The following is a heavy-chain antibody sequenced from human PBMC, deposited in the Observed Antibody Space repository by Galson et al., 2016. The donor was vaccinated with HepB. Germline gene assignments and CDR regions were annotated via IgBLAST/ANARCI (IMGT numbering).Heavy chain of an antibody. CDR1: GFTFSRHS. CDR3: ARDRGYFGSAFDY. V-gene: IGHV3-23*01. D-gene: IGHD2/OR15-2a*01. J-gene: IGHJ4*02. CDR2: IGVDGGPT. Sequence: SLRLSCAASGFTFSRHSMSWVRQAPGKGLGWVSGIGVDGGPTFYAESVKGRFIISKNMSKNTLSLQMDSLRAEDTAIYYCARDRGYFGSAFDYWGLGILVTVSS.